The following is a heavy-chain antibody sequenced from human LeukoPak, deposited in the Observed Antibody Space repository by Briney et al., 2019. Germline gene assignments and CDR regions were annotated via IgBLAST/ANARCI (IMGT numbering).Heavy chain of an antibody. CDR3: ATGYSGYDLFDY. V-gene: IGHV1-24*01. D-gene: IGHD5-12*01. J-gene: IGHJ4*02. CDR2: FDPEGGET. Sequence: ASVKVSCKVSGYTLTELSMHWVRQAPGKGLEWMGGFDPEGGETIYAQKFQGRVTMTEDTSTDTAYMELSSLRSEDTAVYYCATGYSGYDLFDYWGQETLVTVSS. CDR1: GYTLTELS.